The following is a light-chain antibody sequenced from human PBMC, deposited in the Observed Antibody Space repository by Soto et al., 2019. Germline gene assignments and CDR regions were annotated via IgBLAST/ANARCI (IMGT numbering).Light chain of an antibody. V-gene: IGKV3-20*01. CDR3: QQYGSSART. J-gene: IGKJ1*01. CDR2: GTS. CDR1: QSITPSY. Sequence: EIVLTQAPGTVSLSQGERDALSCRASQSITPSYLAWYQQKPGEAPRLLIFGTSSRATAIPDRFSGSGSGTDFTLTIRRLEPEDFSVYYCQQYGSSARTFGPGTKVDIK.